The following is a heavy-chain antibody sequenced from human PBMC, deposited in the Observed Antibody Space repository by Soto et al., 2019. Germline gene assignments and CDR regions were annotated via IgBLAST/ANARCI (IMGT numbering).Heavy chain of an antibody. CDR1: GGTFSSYA. J-gene: IGHJ3*02. CDR2: IIPIFGTA. CDR3: ARDRDVGAKGGKDAFDI. D-gene: IGHD1-26*01. Sequence: QVQLVQSGAEVKKPGSSVKVSCKASGGTFSSYAISWVRQAPGQGLEWMGGIIPIFGTANYAQKFQGRVTITADESTSTAYMELSSLRSEATAVYYCARDRDVGAKGGKDAFDIWGQGTMVTVSS. V-gene: IGHV1-69*01.